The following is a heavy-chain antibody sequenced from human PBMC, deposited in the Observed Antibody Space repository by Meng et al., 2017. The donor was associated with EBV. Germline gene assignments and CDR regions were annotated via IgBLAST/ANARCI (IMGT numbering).Heavy chain of an antibody. CDR1: GYTFTSYY. J-gene: IGHJ4*02. D-gene: IGHD1/OR15-1a*01. V-gene: IGHV1-46*01. CDR2: IIPAGGNT. Sequence: QMQFVQSGAEVKKPGASVKVSCKASGYTFTSYYLHWVRQAPGQGLEWMGIIIPAGGNTNYAQKFRGRFTMTRDTSTSTVYMDLSILTSEDTAVYYCVRELVGGTFDYWGQGTLVTVSS. CDR3: VRELVGGTFDY.